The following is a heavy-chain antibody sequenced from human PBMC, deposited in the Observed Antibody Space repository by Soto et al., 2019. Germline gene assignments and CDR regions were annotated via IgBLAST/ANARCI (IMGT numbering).Heavy chain of an antibody. Sequence: QVQLVQSGAEVKKPGSSVKVSCKASGGTFSNYAISWVRQAPGQGLEWMGGIIPIFGTANYAQKFQGRVTITADESTSTAYMELRSLRSEDTAVYYCARDRGPSSGYYPDWFDPWGQGTLVTVSS. CDR1: GGTFSNYA. J-gene: IGHJ5*02. V-gene: IGHV1-69*12. D-gene: IGHD3-22*01. CDR3: ARDRGPSSGYYPDWFDP. CDR2: IIPIFGTA.